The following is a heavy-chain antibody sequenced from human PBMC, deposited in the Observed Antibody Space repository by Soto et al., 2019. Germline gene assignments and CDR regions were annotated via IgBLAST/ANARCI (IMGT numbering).Heavy chain of an antibody. V-gene: IGHV3-23*01. Sequence: GGSLRLSCAASGSSFRDYYMSWIRQSPGKGLEWVSVISSSGSSTYYADSVKGRFTISRDNSKNTLYLQMNSLRAEDTAVYYCAKRATGTYFDYWGQGTLVTVSS. D-gene: IGHD1-1*01. J-gene: IGHJ4*02. CDR3: AKRATGTYFDY. CDR2: ISSSGSST. CDR1: GSSFRDYY.